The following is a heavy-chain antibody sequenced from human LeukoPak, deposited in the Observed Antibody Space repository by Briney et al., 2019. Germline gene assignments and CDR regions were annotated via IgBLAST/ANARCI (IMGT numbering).Heavy chain of an antibody. CDR2: VSGSGSNI. J-gene: IGHJ4*02. CDR3: AKDRYSSNWLGAFDY. CDR1: GFTFSSYA. Sequence: PGGSLRLSCAASGFTFSSYAMSWVRQAPGKGLEWVSTVSGSGSNIYYADSVKGRFTISIDTSKNTVYLQMNSLRAEDMAVYYCAKDRYSSNWLGAFDYWGQGTLVTVSS. V-gene: IGHV3-23*01. D-gene: IGHD6-13*01.